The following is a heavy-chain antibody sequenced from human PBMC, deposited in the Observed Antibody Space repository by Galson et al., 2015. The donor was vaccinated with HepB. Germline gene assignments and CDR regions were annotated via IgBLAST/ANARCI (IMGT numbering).Heavy chain of an antibody. Sequence: SLRLSCAASGFTFSYFHMSWIRQSPGKGLEWVSYISSRSDYTNVADSVRGRFTISRDNAKNSLYLQMNSLNGEDTAGYCCAGGYRCFQYWGQGTLVTVSS. CDR2: ISSRSDYT. V-gene: IGHV3-11*03. CDR3: AGGYRCFQY. D-gene: IGHD6-13*01. J-gene: IGHJ1*01. CDR1: GFTFSYFH.